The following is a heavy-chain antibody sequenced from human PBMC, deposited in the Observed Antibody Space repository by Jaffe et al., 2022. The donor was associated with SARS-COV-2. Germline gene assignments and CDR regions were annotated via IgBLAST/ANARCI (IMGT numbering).Heavy chain of an antibody. CDR2: ISNSGDRA. CDR1: GFTFTSYD. V-gene: IGHV3-23*01. Sequence: EVQLLESGGGLVQPGGSLRLSCAASGFTFTSYDMGWVRQAPGKGLEWVSAISNSGDRAYYADSVKGRFTMSRDNSKNTLYLQMNSLRAEDTAVYYCAKDSRRSSGWYYFDYWGQGTLVTVSS. D-gene: IGHD6-19*01. CDR3: AKDSRRSSGWYYFDY. J-gene: IGHJ4*02.